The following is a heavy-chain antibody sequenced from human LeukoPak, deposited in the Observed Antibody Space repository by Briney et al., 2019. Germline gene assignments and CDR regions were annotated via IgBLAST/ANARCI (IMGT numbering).Heavy chain of an antibody. CDR1: GYIFSNFV. V-gene: IGHV1-18*01. CDR2: INTYNGNT. Sequence: GASVKVSCKASGYIFSNFVLIWVRRPPGKGLGGMGWINTYNGNTNYAQKFQDRVTMTAETSTTTAYLELRSLKSDDTAVYYCARSHSGSLRAPFDYWGQGTLVTVSS. D-gene: IGHD3-22*01. CDR3: ARSHSGSLRAPFDY. J-gene: IGHJ4*02.